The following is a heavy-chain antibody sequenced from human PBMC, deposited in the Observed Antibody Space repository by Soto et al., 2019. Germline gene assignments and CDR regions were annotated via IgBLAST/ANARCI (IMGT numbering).Heavy chain of an antibody. Sequence: SSTXSLSCTFSVVSISSGDYYWRWIRQPPGNVLEWIGYIYYSGSTYYNPSLKSRVTISVDTSKNQFSLKLSSVTAADTAVYYCARDICSSTRCYTGNWLETWGQGTLVTVS. CDR2: IYYSGST. D-gene: IGHD2-2*02. V-gene: IGHV4-30-4*01. CDR3: ARDICSSTRCYTGNWLET. J-gene: IGHJ5*02. CDR1: VVSISSGDYY.